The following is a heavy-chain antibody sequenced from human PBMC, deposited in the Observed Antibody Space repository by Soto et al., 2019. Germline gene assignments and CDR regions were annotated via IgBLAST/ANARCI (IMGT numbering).Heavy chain of an antibody. J-gene: IGHJ4*02. Sequence: PVGSLRLSCAASGFTFSSYWMSWVRQAPGKGLEWVANIKQDGSEKYYVDSVKGRFTISRDNAKNSLYLQMNSLRAEDTAVYYCASWTYYYDSSGARLFDYWGQGTLVTVSS. CDR3: ASWTYYYDSSGARLFDY. CDR2: IKQDGSEK. V-gene: IGHV3-7*03. D-gene: IGHD3-22*01. CDR1: GFTFSSYW.